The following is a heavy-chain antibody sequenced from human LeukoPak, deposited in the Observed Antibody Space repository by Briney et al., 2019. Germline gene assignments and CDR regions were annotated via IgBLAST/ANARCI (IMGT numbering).Heavy chain of an antibody. CDR2: INHSGST. J-gene: IGHJ2*01. Sequence: SETLSLTCAVYGGSFSGYYWSWIRQPPGKGLEWIGEINHSGSTNYNPSLKSRVTISVDTSKNQFSLKLSSVTAADTAVYYCARDYYDSSESRDVDLWGRGTLVTVSS. D-gene: IGHD3-22*01. CDR3: ARDYYDSSESRDVDL. V-gene: IGHV4-34*01. CDR1: GGSFSGYY.